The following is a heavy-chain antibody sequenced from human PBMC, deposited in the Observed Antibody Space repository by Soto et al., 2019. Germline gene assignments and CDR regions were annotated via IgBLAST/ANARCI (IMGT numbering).Heavy chain of an antibody. CDR1: GGSFSGYY. V-gene: IGHV4-59*08. J-gene: IGHJ5*02. D-gene: IGHD3-10*01. Sequence: SETLSLTCAVYGGSFSGYYWSWIRQPPGKGLEWIGYVYYSGSTNYNPSLRSRVTISVDTSKNQFSLKLTSVTAADTAVYYCARHGLYYYGSGSYYDSWFDPWGQGTLVTVSS. CDR3: ARHGLYYYGSGSYYDSWFDP. CDR2: VYYSGST.